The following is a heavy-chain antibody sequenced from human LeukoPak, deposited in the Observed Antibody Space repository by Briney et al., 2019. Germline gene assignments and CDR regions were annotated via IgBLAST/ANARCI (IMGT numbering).Heavy chain of an antibody. V-gene: IGHV4-59*01. J-gene: IGHJ3*01. CDR3: ARGYYDSSGYSNAFDL. CDR2: IHYSGST. D-gene: IGHD3-22*01. CDR1: GGSISNYY. Sequence: SETLSLTCTVSGGSISNYYWSWIRQPPGKGLEWIGYIHYSGSTNYNSSLKSRVTISVDTSKNQFSLKLSSVTAADTAVYYCARGYYDSSGYSNAFDLWGQGTMVIVSS.